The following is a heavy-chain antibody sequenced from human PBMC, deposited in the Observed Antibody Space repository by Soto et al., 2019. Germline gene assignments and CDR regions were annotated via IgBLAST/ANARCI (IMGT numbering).Heavy chain of an antibody. D-gene: IGHD2-21*01. Sequence: QVQLVQSGAELKKTGSSVTVSCRASGDTFSSYAVNWVRQAPGRGLEWMGRIITVLGTTDYAQNFKGRVTITAEKSTKTVYMELSSLRSDDTAVYYCARRRYCGYDWYHKHYYGMDVWGQGTTVTVAS. V-gene: IGHV1-69*08. CDR1: GDTFSSYA. J-gene: IGHJ6*02. CDR3: ARRRYCGYDWYHKHYYGMDV. CDR2: IITVLGTT.